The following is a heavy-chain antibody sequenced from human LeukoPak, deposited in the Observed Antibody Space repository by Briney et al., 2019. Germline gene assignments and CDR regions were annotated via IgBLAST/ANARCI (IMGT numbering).Heavy chain of an antibody. CDR3: ARDPVVAARRDWFDL. Sequence: PGGSLRLSCATSGFTFSAYWMSWVRQSPGKGLEWVANINQNGREIYYVDSLKGRFTISRDNAKNSLYLQMNSLRAEDTAVYYCARDPVVAARRDWFDLWGQGTLVTVSS. D-gene: IGHD2-2*01. CDR1: GFTFSAYW. V-gene: IGHV3-7*01. CDR2: INQNGREI. J-gene: IGHJ5*02.